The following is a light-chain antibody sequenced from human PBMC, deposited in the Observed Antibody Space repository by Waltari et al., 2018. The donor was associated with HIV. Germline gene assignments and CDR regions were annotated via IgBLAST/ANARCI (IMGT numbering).Light chain of an antibody. CDR2: GAS. V-gene: IGKV1-16*02. Sequence: DIQMTQSPTSLSASIGDRVTITCRASEGGSIYVAWFQQKPGEAPRSLIYGASSLQCGVPQKFSGSGSGTYFTLTISRLQSEDAATYFCQQYNHFPLTFGGGTKVEI. J-gene: IGKJ4*01. CDR1: EGGSIY. CDR3: QQYNHFPLT.